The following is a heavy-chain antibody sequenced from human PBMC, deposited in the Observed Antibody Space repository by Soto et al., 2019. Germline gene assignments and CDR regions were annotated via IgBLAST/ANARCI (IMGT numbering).Heavy chain of an antibody. Sequence: SETLSLTCSVSGDSISGHYWSWIRQSPGKGLQWIGYVYHIGSTTSTNYNPSPSGRVTISVDMSQNQFSLQMYSATAADTAVYFCAKYRRTDAEGYTFDYWGQGALVTVSS. V-gene: IGHV4-59*11. CDR3: AKYRRTDAEGYTFDY. CDR1: GDSISGHY. D-gene: IGHD2-15*01. J-gene: IGHJ4*02. CDR2: VYHIGSTTST.